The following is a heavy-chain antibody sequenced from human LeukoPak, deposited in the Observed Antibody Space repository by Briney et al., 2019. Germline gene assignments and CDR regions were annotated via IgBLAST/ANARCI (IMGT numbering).Heavy chain of an antibody. V-gene: IGHV4-34*01. CDR3: ARLPTMIVVVTDAFDI. J-gene: IGHJ3*02. CDR1: GGSFSGYY. Sequence: SETLSLTCAVYGGSFSGYYWSWIRQPPGKGLEWIGEINHSGSTNYNPSLKSRVTISVDTSKNQFSLKLSSVTAADTVVYYCARLPTMIVVVTDAFDIWGQGTMVTVSS. CDR2: INHSGST. D-gene: IGHD3-22*01.